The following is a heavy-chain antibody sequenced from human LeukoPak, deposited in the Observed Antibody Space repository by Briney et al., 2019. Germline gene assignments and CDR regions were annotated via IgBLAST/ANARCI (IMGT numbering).Heavy chain of an antibody. Sequence: GESLKISCKGSGYSFTSYWIGWVRQMPGKGLEWMGIIYPGDSDTRYSPSFQGQVTISADKSISTAYLQWSSLKASDTAMYYCARRVGGGLYLYYFDYWGQGTLVTVSS. V-gene: IGHV5-51*01. CDR1: GYSFTSYW. CDR2: IYPGDSDT. D-gene: IGHD2-8*02. CDR3: ARRVGGGLYLYYFDY. J-gene: IGHJ4*02.